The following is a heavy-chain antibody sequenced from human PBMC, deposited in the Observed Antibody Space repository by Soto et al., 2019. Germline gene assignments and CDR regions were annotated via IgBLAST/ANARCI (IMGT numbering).Heavy chain of an antibody. Sequence: QVQLVQSGTGVKKPGASVKVSCKASGYTFINYGISWVRQAPGRGPEWMGWIGTYSGNTNYAQKFQGRATMTTDTSSSTAYMELRSLRPDDTAMYYCARDHNEGAVAGTFDNWGQGTLVTVSS. CDR2: IGTYSGNT. CDR3: ARDHNEGAVAGTFDN. D-gene: IGHD6-19*01. CDR1: GYTFINYG. J-gene: IGHJ4*02. V-gene: IGHV1-18*01.